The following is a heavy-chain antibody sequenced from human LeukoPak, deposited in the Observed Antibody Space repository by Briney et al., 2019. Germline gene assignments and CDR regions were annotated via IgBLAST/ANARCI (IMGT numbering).Heavy chain of an antibody. CDR1: GLTVSTDY. D-gene: IGHD2-21*02. V-gene: IGHV3-53*01. Sequence: PGGSLRLSCAASGLTVSTDYMSWVRQAPGKGLEWVSVIYSGGTTYYADSVKGRFTISRDSSQNTLYLQMNSLRVDDTAVYYCARGGGAFCGGDCHRNFDYWGQGTLVTVSS. CDR3: ARGGGAFCGGDCHRNFDY. CDR2: IYSGGTT. J-gene: IGHJ4*02.